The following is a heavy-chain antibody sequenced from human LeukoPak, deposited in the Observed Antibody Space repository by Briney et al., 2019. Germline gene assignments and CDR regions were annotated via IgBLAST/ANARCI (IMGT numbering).Heavy chain of an antibody. D-gene: IGHD3-9*01. CDR3: ARASSKQLAGYLPDGFDI. CDR1: GFTVSSNY. CDR2: FYGGDST. J-gene: IGHJ3*02. Sequence: GGSLRLSCAASGFTVSSNYMTWVRQAPGKGLEWVSNFYGGDSTYYADSVKGRFTISRDNAKNSLSLQMNSLRADDAAVYYCARASSKQLAGYLPDGFDIWGQGTMVTVSS. V-gene: IGHV3-53*01.